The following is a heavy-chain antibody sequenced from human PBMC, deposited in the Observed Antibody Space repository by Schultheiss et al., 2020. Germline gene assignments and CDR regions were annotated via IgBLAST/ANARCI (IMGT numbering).Heavy chain of an antibody. D-gene: IGHD5-12*01. CDR2: ISWNSGSI. CDR3: AKDNRGYGSPTLLGFNWYFDL. J-gene: IGHJ2*01. CDR1: GFTFDDYA. V-gene: IGHV3-9*01. Sequence: GGSLRLSCAASGFTFDDYAMHWVRQAPGKGLEWVSGISWNSGSIGYADSVKGRFTISRDNAKNSLYLQMNSLRAEDTALYYCAKDNRGYGSPTLLGFNWYFDLWGRGTLVTVSS.